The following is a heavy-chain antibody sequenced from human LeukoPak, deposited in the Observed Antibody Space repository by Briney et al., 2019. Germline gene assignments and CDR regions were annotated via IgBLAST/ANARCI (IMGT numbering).Heavy chain of an antibody. J-gene: IGHJ6*02. CDR2: ISYDGSNK. Sequence: GGSLRLSCAASRFTFSRCSMHWVRQAPGKGLEWVAVISYDGSNKYYADSVQGRFTISRDNSKNTLYLQMNSLRAEDTAVYYCARPVDTPGYYYAMDVWGQGTTVTVSS. V-gene: IGHV3-30-3*01. CDR3: ARPVDTPGYYYAMDV. CDR1: RFTFSRCS. D-gene: IGHD5-18*01.